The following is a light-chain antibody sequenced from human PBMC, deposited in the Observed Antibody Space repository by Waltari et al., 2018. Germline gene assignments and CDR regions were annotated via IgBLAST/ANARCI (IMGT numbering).Light chain of an antibody. CDR3: LSYAATVSFG. J-gene: IGLJ2*01. CDR1: STYVGNTTP. Sequence: QPALTQPASVPGSPGQPLPISSPGTSTYVGNTTPFCWYQNHPDKVPKLIIYEVSKRPSGVSDRFSGSKSGNTASLTISGLQAEDEADYYCLSYAATVSFGFGGGTKLTVL. V-gene: IGLV2-23*02. CDR2: EVS.